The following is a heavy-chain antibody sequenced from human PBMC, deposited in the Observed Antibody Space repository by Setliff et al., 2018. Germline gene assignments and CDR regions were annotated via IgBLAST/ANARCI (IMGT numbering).Heavy chain of an antibody. D-gene: IGHD2-15*01. CDR3: SVQSEFGHDCSDGSCHPNYFDS. CDR2: IFDDGRT. Sequence: GGSLRLSCAASGFIVSGNYMSWVRQAPDKGLEWVSVIFDDGRTFYADSVRGRFTISRDSSENTLFLQMTSLRAEDTAVYYCSVQSEFGHDCSDGSCHPNYFDSWGQGTLVT. J-gene: IGHJ4*02. CDR1: GFIVSGNY. V-gene: IGHV3-53*01.